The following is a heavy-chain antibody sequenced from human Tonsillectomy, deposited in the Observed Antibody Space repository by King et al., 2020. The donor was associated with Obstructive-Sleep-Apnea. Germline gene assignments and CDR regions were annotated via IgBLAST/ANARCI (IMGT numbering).Heavy chain of an antibody. J-gene: IGHJ3*02. V-gene: IGHV3-23*04. CDR3: AEVRQQWLVRGAFDI. D-gene: IGHD6-19*01. CDR2: IIGRWGIT. Sequence: VQLVESGGGLVQPGGSLRLSCAASRFTFSSYALNWVRQAPGKGLEWVSGIIGRWGITYNADSGKGRLTSSRDNSKNTLYLQMNSLRPEDTAIYYCAEVRQQWLVRGAFDIWGQGTMVTVSS. CDR1: RFTFSSYA.